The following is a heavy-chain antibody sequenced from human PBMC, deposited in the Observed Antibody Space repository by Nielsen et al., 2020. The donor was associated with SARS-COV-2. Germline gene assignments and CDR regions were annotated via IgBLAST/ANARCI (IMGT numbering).Heavy chain of an antibody. D-gene: IGHD5-18*01. V-gene: IGHV1-46*01. CDR2: INPSGGST. CDR3: ARDPESGWDVDTAMGFDY. Sequence: ASVKVSCKASGYTFTSYYMHWVRQAPGQGLEWMGIINPSGGSTSYAQKFQGRVTMTRDTSTSTVYMELSSLRSEDTAVYYCARDPESGWDVDTAMGFDYWGQGTLVTVSS. CDR1: GYTFTSYY. J-gene: IGHJ4*02.